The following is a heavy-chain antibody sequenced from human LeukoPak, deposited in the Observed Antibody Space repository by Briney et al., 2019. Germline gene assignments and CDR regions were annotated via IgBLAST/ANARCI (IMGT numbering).Heavy chain of an antibody. V-gene: IGHV4-34*01. Sequence: SETLSLTCAVYGGSFSGYYWSWIRQPPGKGLEWIGEINHSGSTNYNPSLKSRVTISVDTSKNQFSLKLSSVTAADTAVHYCARYSIFTRRAAFDYWGQGTLVTVSS. J-gene: IGHJ4*02. CDR2: INHSGST. D-gene: IGHD3-9*01. CDR3: ARYSIFTRRAAFDY. CDR1: GGSFSGYY.